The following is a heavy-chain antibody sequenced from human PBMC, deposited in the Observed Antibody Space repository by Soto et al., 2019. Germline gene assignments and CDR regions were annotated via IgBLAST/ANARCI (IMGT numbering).Heavy chain of an antibody. V-gene: IGHV3-30*18. CDR1: GFTFSSYG. CDR3: AKDTGIAARHGPYYFDY. J-gene: IGHJ4*02. Sequence: QVQLVESGGGVVQPGRSLRLSCAASGFTFSSYGMPWDRQAPGKGLEWGAVRSYDGSNKYYADSVKGRFTISRDNSKNTLYLQMNSLRAEDTAVSYCAKDTGIAARHGPYYFDYWGQGTLVTVSS. CDR2: RSYDGSNK. D-gene: IGHD6-6*01.